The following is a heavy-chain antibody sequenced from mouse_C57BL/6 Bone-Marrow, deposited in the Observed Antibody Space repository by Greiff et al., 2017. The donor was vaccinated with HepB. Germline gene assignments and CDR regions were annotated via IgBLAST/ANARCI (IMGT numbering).Heavy chain of an antibody. CDR3: ARCGNLGRLDY. Sequence: EVQLQQSGAELVRPGASVKLSCTASGFNIKDDYMHWVKQRPEQGLEWIGWIDPENGDTEYASKFQGKATITADTSSNTAYLQLSSLTSEDTAVYYCARCGNLGRLDYWGQGTTLTVSS. CDR2: IDPENGDT. CDR1: GFNIKDDY. V-gene: IGHV14-4*01. J-gene: IGHJ2*01. D-gene: IGHD4-1*01.